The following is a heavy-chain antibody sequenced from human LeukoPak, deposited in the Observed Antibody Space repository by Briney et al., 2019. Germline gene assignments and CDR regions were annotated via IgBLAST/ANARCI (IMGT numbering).Heavy chain of an antibody. D-gene: IGHD1-14*01. J-gene: IGHJ6*03. CDR3: ARGRYESTRLSAYYYYYMDV. CDR2: IYTSGST. V-gene: IGHV4-4*07. Sequence: SETLSLTCAVSGYSISSGYYWSWIRQPAGKGLEWIGRIYTSGSTIYNPSLKSRVTMSVDTSKNQFSLKLSSVTAADTAVYYCARGRYESTRLSAYYYYYMDVWGKGTTVTVSS. CDR1: GYSISSGYY.